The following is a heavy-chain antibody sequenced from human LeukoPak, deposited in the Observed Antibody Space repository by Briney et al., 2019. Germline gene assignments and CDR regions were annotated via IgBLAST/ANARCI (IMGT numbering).Heavy chain of an antibody. J-gene: IGHJ6*03. V-gene: IGHV4-30-2*01. CDR3: ARDRGSHVPGYMDV. CDR2: IYHSGST. CDR1: GGSISSGGYY. D-gene: IGHD3-10*01. Sequence: ASETLSLTCTVSGGSISSGGYYWSWIRQPPGKGLEWIGYIYHSGSTYYNPSLKSRVTISVDRSKNQFSLKLSSVTAADTAVYYCARDRGSHVPGYMDVWGKGTTVTVSS.